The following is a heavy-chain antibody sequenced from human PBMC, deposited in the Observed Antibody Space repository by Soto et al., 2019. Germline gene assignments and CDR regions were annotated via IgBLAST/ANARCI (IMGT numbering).Heavy chain of an antibody. CDR2: LYYTGTT. J-gene: IGHJ4*02. V-gene: IGHV4-39*02. CDR3: ATDTFDY. D-gene: IGHD5-18*01. Sequence: QLQLQESGPGLVKPSETLSLTCTVSGGSISSIGYYWGWIRQPPGKGLEWIGSLYYTGTTYYSPSLKSPLPRSVDTAKNPVSLRLSSVAAADEAVYYCATDTFDYWGQGTLVTVSS. CDR1: GGSISSIGYY.